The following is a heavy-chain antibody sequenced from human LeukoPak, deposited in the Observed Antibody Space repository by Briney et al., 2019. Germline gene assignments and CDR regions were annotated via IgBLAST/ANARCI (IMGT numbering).Heavy chain of an antibody. CDR3: AKDSYGDYVLDY. CDR1: GFTFSSYA. Sequence: GGSLRLSCAASGFTFSSYAMSWVRQAPGKGLEWVSAISGSGGSTYYADSVKGRFTISRDNSKNTLYLQMNSLRAEDTAVYCCAKDSYGDYVLDYWGQGTLVTVSS. CDR2: ISGSGGST. V-gene: IGHV3-23*01. J-gene: IGHJ4*02. D-gene: IGHD4-17*01.